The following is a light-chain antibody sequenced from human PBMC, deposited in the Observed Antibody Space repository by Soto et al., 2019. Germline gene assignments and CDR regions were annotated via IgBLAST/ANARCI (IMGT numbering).Light chain of an antibody. CDR1: SSEVGGYNY. CDR2: DVS. V-gene: IGLV2-14*01. J-gene: IGLJ1*01. CDR3: SAYAGRYTFV. Sequence: QSALTQPASVSGSPGQSITISCTGTSSEVGGYNYVSWYQQHPGKAPKLMIYDVSNRPSGVSNRFSGSKSGNTASLTISGLQAEDEADYYCSAYAGRYTFVFGTGTKVTVL.